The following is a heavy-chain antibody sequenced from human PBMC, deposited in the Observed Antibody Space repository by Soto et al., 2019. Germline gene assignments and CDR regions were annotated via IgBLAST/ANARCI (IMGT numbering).Heavy chain of an antibody. J-gene: IGHJ6*02. CDR3: SRLSGENYYYYCMDV. CDR2: ITSSSSYI. V-gene: IGHV3-21*01. CDR1: GFTFSSYS. Sequence: EVQLVESGGGLVKPGGSLRLSCAASGFTFSSYSINWVRQAPGKGLEWVSSITSSSSYIYYADSVKGRFTISRDNAKNSMYLQMNNLSAEDTAVYYWSRLSGENYYYYCMDVWGQGTTVTVSS. D-gene: IGHD3-10*01.